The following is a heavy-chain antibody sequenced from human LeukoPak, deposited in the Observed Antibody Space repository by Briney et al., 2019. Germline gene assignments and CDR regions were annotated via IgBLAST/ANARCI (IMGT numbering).Heavy chain of an antibody. D-gene: IGHD2/OR15-2a*01. J-gene: IGHJ4*02. CDR1: GYIFTRYF. CDR2: INPSGGRT. CDR3: ARVSGDYSMPFDY. V-gene: IGHV1-46*01. Sequence: ASVKVSCKASGYIFTRYFMHWVRQAPGQGLEWMGIINPSGGRTTYAQKFQGRVTMTRDMSPSTVYMELSSLRSEDTAVYYCARVSGDYSMPFDYWGQGTLVTVSS.